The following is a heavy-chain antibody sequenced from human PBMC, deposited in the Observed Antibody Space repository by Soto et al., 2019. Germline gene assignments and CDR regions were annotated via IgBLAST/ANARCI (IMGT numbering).Heavy chain of an antibody. D-gene: IGHD6-19*01. CDR2: INHSGST. J-gene: IGHJ6*03. CDR1: GGSFSGYY. CDR3: ARDRSSGSPPNYYYYYMDV. Sequence: SETLSLTCAVYGGSFSGYYWSWIRQPPGKGLEWIGEINHSGSTNYNPSLKSRVTMSVDTSKNQFSLKLNSVTAADTAVYYCARDRSSGSPPNYYYYYMDVWGKGTTVTVSS. V-gene: IGHV4-34*01.